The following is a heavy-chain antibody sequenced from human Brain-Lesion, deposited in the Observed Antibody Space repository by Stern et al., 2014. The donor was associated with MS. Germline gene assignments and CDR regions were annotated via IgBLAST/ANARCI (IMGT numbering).Heavy chain of an antibody. CDR2: IWPGDSDT. CDR1: GNRFTSNW. V-gene: IGHV5-51*01. Sequence: EVHLVESGAEVKKPGESLKISCKGSGNRFTSNWIGWVRQMPGKGLEWMGIIWPGDSDTRYSPSFQGQVTISADKSISTAYLQWSSLQASDTAMYYCARRGDSSSSGFDYWGQGTLVIVSS. J-gene: IGHJ4*02. D-gene: IGHD6-6*01. CDR3: ARRGDSSSSGFDY.